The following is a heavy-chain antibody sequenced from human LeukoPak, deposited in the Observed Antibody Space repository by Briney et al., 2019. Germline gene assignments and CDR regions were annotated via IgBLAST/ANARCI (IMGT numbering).Heavy chain of an antibody. CDR3: ARDFWSGYRAFDI. Sequence: SETLSLTCTVSGGFISSGGYYWSWNRQPPGKGLEWIGYIYHSGSTYYNPSLKSRVTISVDRSKNQFSLKLSSVTAADTAVYYCARDFWSGYRAFDIWGQGTMVTVSS. CDR1: GGFISSGGYY. CDR2: IYHSGST. D-gene: IGHD3-3*01. J-gene: IGHJ3*02. V-gene: IGHV4-30-2*01.